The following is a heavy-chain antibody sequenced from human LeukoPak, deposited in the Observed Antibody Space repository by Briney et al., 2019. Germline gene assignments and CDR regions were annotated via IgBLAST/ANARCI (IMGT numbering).Heavy chain of an antibody. J-gene: IGHJ4*02. Sequence: GGSLRLSCAASGFTFDDYAMHWVRQAPGKGLEWVSLISWDGGSTYYADSVKGRFTISRDNSKNSLYLQMNSLRAEDTAVYYCAKPARTDYADYWGQGTLVTVSS. CDR1: GFTFDDYA. CDR2: ISWDGGST. D-gene: IGHD1-14*01. V-gene: IGHV3-43D*03. CDR3: AKPARTDYADY.